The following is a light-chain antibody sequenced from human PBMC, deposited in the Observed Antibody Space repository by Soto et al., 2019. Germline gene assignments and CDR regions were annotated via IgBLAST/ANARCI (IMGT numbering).Light chain of an antibody. J-gene: IGKJ3*01. CDR1: QGIRND. CDR3: LQKYFYPFS. CDR2: AAS. V-gene: IGKV1-6*01. Sequence: AIQMTQSPSSLSASVGDRVTITCRASQGIRNDLDWFQQKPGKAPKLLIYAASNLQSGVPARFSGSGSGTDFTLTISSLQTEDFATYYCLQKYFYPFSFGFGTKVDIK.